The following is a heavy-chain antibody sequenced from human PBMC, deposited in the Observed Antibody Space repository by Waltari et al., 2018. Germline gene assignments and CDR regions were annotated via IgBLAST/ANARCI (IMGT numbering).Heavy chain of an antibody. J-gene: IGHJ3*01. CDR3: TRVSLRLAADI. CDR1: GFTFNTYW. Sequence: EVQLVESGGGLVQPGGSLRLSCAASGFTFNTYWMTWVRQAPGKGLEWVANMNQDGSQKYYVDSVRGRFTISRDNAKNSLHLQMSSLRDEDTAVYYCTRVSLRLAADIWGQGTMVTVSS. CDR2: MNQDGSQK. D-gene: IGHD3-9*01. V-gene: IGHV3-7*03.